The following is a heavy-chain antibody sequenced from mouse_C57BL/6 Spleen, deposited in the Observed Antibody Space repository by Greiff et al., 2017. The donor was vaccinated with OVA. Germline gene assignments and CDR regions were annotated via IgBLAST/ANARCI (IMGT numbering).Heavy chain of an antibody. CDR1: GYAFTNYL. J-gene: IGHJ3*01. D-gene: IGHD1-3*01. Sequence: QVQLKESGAELVRPGTSVKVSCKASGYAFTNYLIEWVKQRPGQGLEWIGVINPGSGGTNYNEKFKGKATLTADKSSSTAYMQLSSLTSEDSAVYFCARSGDETWFAYWGQGTLVTVSA. CDR2: INPGSGGT. V-gene: IGHV1-54*01. CDR3: ARSGDETWFAY.